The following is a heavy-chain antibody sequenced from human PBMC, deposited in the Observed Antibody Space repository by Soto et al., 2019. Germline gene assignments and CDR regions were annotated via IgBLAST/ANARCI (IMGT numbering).Heavy chain of an antibody. CDR2: IVVGSGNT. CDR3: AASGRPLDAFDI. J-gene: IGHJ3*02. CDR1: GFTFTSSA. Sequence: ASVKVSCKASGFTFTSSAVQWVRQARGQRLEWIGWIVVGSGNTNYAQKFQERVTITRDMSTSTAYMELSSLRSEDTAVYYCAASGRPLDAFDIWGQGTMVTVS. D-gene: IGHD1-26*01. V-gene: IGHV1-58*01.